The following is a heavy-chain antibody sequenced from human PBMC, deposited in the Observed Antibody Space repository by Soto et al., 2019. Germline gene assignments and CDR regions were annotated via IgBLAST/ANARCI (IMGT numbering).Heavy chain of an antibody. D-gene: IGHD3-3*01. CDR1: GYAFTTYA. J-gene: IGHJ4*02. CDR3: ARTSGYYFFDY. Sequence: ASVKVSCKASGYAFTTYAMHWVRQAPGQRLEWMGWINAGNGNTKYSQKFQGRVTITRDTSASTAYMELSSLRSEDTAVYYCARTSGYYFFDYWGQGTLVTVSS. CDR2: INAGNGNT. V-gene: IGHV1-3*01.